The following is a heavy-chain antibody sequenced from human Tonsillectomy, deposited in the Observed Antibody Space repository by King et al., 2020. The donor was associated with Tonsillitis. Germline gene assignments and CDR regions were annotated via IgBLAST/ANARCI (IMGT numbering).Heavy chain of an antibody. CDR2: INPNGGST. V-gene: IGHV1-46*01. CDR3: ASDWICSGGSCYPYFDY. D-gene: IGHD2-15*01. J-gene: IGHJ4*02. Sequence: QLVQSGAEVKKPGASVKVSCKASGYTFTSYYMHWVRQAPGQGLEWMGIINPNGGSTTYAQRFQGIVTMTRDTSTSTVYMELSSLRSEDTAVYYCASDWICSGGSCYPYFDYWGQGPLVTVSS. CDR1: GYTFTSYY.